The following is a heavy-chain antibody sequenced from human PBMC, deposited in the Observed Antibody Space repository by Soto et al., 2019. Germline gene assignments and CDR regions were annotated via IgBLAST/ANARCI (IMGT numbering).Heavy chain of an antibody. J-gene: IGHJ4*02. D-gene: IGHD2-15*01. V-gene: IGHV3-30*14. CDR2: ISYDGSNK. CDR3: VKSVVVAATPVL. Sequence: GGSLSLSCAASGFTFSSYAMHWVRQAPGKGLEWVAVISYDGSNKYYADSVKGRFTISRDNSKNTLYLQMNSLRAEDTAVYYCVKSVVVAATPVLWGQGTLVTVSS. CDR1: GFTFSSYA.